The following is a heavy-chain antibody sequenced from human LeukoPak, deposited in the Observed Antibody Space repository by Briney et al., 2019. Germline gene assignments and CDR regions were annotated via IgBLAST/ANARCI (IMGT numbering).Heavy chain of an antibody. CDR1: AFPFSSYW. J-gene: IGHJ4*02. V-gene: IGHV3-7*01. CDR2: IKLDGSVI. Sequence: PGGSLRLSCTASAFPFSSYWMTWVRQAPGKGLEWVANIKLDGSVINYVDSVKGRFTISRDNAKNSLYLQMTNLRVEDTALYYCAKDSYSKGDYWGQGTLVTVSS. CDR3: AKDSYSKGDY. D-gene: IGHD6-13*01.